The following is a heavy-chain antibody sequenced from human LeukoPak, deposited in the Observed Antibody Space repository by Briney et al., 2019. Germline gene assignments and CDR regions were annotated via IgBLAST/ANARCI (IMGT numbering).Heavy chain of an antibody. J-gene: IGHJ6*02. CDR3: ARGEIKMLGYNGYYYAMDV. CDR2: LWYDGDRK. V-gene: IGHV3-33*01. Sequence: GGSLTLSCATAGFTFGSYGIHWVRQAPGKGLEWVALLWYDGDRKYCADSVKGRCTISGDHSKNTLYLQLNSLRVDDTGVYYCARGEIKMLGYNGYYYAMDVWGQGTTVTVSS. CDR1: GFTFGSYG. D-gene: IGHD5-24*01.